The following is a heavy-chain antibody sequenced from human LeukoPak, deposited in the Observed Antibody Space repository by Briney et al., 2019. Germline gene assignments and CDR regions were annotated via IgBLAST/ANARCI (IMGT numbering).Heavy chain of an antibody. CDR1: GGSISSYY. D-gene: IGHD3-10*01. J-gene: IGHJ6*03. V-gene: IGHV4-4*07. CDR3: ARASYRSGTPYFYYYIDV. CDR2: IYTSGST. Sequence: PSETLSLTCTVSGGSISSYYWSWIRQPAGKGLEWIGRIYTSGSTNYNPSLKSRVTMSVDTSKNQFSLKLNSVTAADTAVYYCARASYRSGTPYFYYYIDVWGKGTTVTISS.